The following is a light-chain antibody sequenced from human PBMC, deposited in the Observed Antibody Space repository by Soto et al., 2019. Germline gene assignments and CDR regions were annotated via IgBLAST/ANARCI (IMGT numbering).Light chain of an antibody. CDR3: QTWGTGIQV. CDR1: SGHSSYA. Sequence: QLVLTQSPSASASLGASVKLTCTLSSGHSSYAIAWHQQQPEKGPRYLMKLNSDGSHSKGDGIPDRVSGSSSGAERYLTTSSLQSEDEADYYCQTWGTGIQVFGTGTKLTVL. CDR2: LNSDGSH. V-gene: IGLV4-69*01. J-gene: IGLJ1*01.